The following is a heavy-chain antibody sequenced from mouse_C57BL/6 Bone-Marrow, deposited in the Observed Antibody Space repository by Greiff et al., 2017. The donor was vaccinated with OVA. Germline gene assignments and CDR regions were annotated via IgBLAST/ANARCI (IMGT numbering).Heavy chain of an antibody. CDR1: GFSLTSYG. Sequence: VKLQESGPGLVQPSQSLSITCTVSGFSLTSYGVHWVRQSPGQGLEWLGVIWSGGSTDYNAAFISSLSISKDNSKSQVFCKMNSLQADDTAIYYCARRSTMITRAMDYWGQGTSVTVSA. CDR3: ARRSTMITRAMDY. V-gene: IGHV2-2*01. CDR2: IWSGGST. J-gene: IGHJ4*01. D-gene: IGHD2-4*01.